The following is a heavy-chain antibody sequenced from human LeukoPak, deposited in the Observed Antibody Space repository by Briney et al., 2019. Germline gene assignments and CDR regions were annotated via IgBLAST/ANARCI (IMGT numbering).Heavy chain of an antibody. CDR2: ISYDGSNK. Sequence: GGSLRLSCAASGFTFSSYAMHWVRQAPGKGLEGVAVISYDGSNKYYADSVRGRFTISRDNSKNTLYLQMNSLRAEDTAVYYCARDDPNQLLFNWFDPWGQGTLVTVSS. CDR1: GFTFSSYA. CDR3: ARDDPNQLLFNWFDP. V-gene: IGHV3-30*01. D-gene: IGHD2-2*01. J-gene: IGHJ5*02.